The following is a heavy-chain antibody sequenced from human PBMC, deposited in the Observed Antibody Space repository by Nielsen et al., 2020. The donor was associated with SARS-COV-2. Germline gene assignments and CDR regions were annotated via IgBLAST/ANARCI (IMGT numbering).Heavy chain of an antibody. CDR1: GFTFSSTW. V-gene: IGHV3-74*01. J-gene: IGHJ4*02. Sequence: GESLKISCSASGFTFSSTWMDWVRQAPGQGLVWVSRINPSGSGTAYADSVKGRFAVSRDNAGNTVVLQIHSLRVEDTAVYYCASSSSPYYYGSGSYYYFDYWGQGTLVTVSS. CDR2: INPSGSGT. CDR3: ASSSSPYYYGSGSYYYFDY. D-gene: IGHD3-10*01.